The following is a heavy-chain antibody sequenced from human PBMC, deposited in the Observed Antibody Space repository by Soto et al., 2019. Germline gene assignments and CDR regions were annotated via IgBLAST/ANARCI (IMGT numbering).Heavy chain of an antibody. D-gene: IGHD3-9*01. CDR2: ISAYNGNT. V-gene: IGHV1-18*01. J-gene: IGHJ6*03. CDR1: GYTFTSYG. CDR3: AREPAPADYDILTGRDYGAYYYYYYYYMDV. Sequence: GASVKVSCKASGYTFTSYGISWVRQAPGQGLEWMGWISAYNGNTNYAQKLQGRVTMTTDTSTSTAYMELRSLRSDDTAAYYCAREPAPADYDILTGRDYGAYYYYYYYYMDVWGKGTTVTVSS.